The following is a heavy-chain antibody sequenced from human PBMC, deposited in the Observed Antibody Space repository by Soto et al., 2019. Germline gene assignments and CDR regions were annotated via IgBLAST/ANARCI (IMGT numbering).Heavy chain of an antibody. D-gene: IGHD4-17*01. V-gene: IGHV1-18*01. CDR1: GYTFTSYG. CDR2: ISAYNGNT. Sequence: QVQLVQAGAEVKKPGASVKVSCKASGYTFTSYGISWVRQAPGHGLEWMGWISAYNGNTNYAQKLQGRVTMTTDTSTSTAYMELRSLRSDDTAVYYCARDKVDYGDYALGYWAQGTLVTVSS. J-gene: IGHJ4*02. CDR3: ARDKVDYGDYALGY.